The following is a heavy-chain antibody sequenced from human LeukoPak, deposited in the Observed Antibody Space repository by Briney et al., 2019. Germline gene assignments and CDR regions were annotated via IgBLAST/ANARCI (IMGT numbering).Heavy chain of an antibody. CDR3: ARGEWRSGTSVFDS. V-gene: IGHV4-4*07. Sequence: PSETLSLTCTVSGGPMSSRLSWNGLRRPAGKGLEWIGRVYTNDNTNYNPSLQSRVAISIDTSNFQFVLKLRSVTAADTAVYYCARGEWRSGTSVFDSWGQGTQVSVSS. J-gene: IGHJ4*02. CDR1: GGPMSSRLS. D-gene: IGHD1-26*01. CDR2: VYTNDNT.